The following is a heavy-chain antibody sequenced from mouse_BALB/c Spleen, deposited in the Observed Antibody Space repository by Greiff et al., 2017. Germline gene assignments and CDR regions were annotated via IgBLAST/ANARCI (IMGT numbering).Heavy chain of an antibody. CDR3: AREAIMPDY. CDR1: GYTFTDYD. J-gene: IGHJ2*01. V-gene: IGHV1-77*01. Sequence: QVQLQQSGPELVKPGASVKMSCKASGYTFTDYDMSWVKQRTGQGLEWIGEIDPGSGSTYYNEKFKGKATLTADKSSNTAYMQLSSLTSADAAVYDWAREAIMPDYWGQGTTLTVAS. D-gene: IGHD2-4*01. CDR2: IDPGSGST.